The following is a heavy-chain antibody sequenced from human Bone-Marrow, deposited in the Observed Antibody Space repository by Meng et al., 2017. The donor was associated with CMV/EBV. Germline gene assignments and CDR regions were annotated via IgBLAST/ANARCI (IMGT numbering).Heavy chain of an antibody. Sequence: GESLKISCAASGFTFSSCNMNWVRQAPGKGLEWVSSISSSNSYIYYADSVKGRFTISRDNTKNSLFLQMNSLRAEDTAVYYCARDLQQLSGYYYYGLDVWVHGPRSPSP. V-gene: IGHV3-21*01. J-gene: IGHJ6*02. CDR3: ARDLQQLSGYYYYGLDV. D-gene: IGHD6-13*01. CDR1: GFTFSSCN. CDR2: ISSSNSYI.